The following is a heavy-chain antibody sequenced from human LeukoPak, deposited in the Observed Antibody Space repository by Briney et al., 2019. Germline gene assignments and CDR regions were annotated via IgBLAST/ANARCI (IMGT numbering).Heavy chain of an antibody. CDR3: ARAVTHSDY. D-gene: IGHD3-16*02. J-gene: IGHJ4*02. V-gene: IGHV3-7*01. Sequence: GGSLRLSCAASGFTFSSYSMNWVRQAPGKGLEWVANIKQDGSEKYYVDSVKGRFTISRDNAKNSVYLQMNSLRAEDTAMYYCARAVTHSDYWGQGTLVIVSS. CDR1: GFTFSSYS. CDR2: IKQDGSEK.